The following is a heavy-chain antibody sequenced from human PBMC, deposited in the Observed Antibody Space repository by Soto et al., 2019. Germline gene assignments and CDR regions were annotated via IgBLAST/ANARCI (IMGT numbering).Heavy chain of an antibody. CDR3: AREERDFDWLFDDP. Sequence: GGSLRLSCAASGFTFSSYSMNWVRQAPGKGLEWVSSISSSSSYIYYADSVKGRFTISRDNAKNSLYLQMNSLRAEDTAVYYCAREERDFDWLFDDPKGQGTLVTVSS. J-gene: IGHJ5*02. V-gene: IGHV3-21*01. CDR1: GFTFSSYS. CDR2: ISSSSSYI. D-gene: IGHD3-9*01.